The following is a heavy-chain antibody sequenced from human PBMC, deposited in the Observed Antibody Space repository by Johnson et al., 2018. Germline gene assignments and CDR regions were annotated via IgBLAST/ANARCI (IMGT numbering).Heavy chain of an antibody. V-gene: IGHV3-30*18. J-gene: IGHJ6*03. D-gene: IGHD5-12*01. CDR3: AKEVRGYDYDWDYYYYMDV. CDR1: GFTFSSYC. CDR2: ISYDGSNK. Sequence: VQLVESGGGVVQPGRSLRLSCAASGFTFSSYCMHWVRQAPGKGLEWVAVISYDGSNKYYADSVKGRFTISRDNSKNTLDLQMNSLRAEDTAVYYSAKEVRGYDYDWDYYYYMDVWGKGTTVTVSS.